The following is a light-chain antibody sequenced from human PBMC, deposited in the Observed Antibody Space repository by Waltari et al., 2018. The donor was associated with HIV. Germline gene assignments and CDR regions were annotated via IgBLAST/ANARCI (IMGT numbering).Light chain of an antibody. J-gene: IGKJ1*01. Sequence: DIVMTQSPDSLAVSPGERATINCKSSQSALYSSNNKNYLAWYQQKPGQPPKLLIYWASTRESGVPDRFSGSGSGTDFTLTISSLQAEDVAVYYCQQYYSSPWTFGQGTKVEIK. CDR3: QQYYSSPWT. CDR2: WAS. V-gene: IGKV4-1*01. CDR1: QSALYSSNNKNY.